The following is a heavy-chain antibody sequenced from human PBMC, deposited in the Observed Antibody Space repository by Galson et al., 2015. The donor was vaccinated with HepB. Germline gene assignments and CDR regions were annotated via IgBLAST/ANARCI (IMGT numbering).Heavy chain of an antibody. V-gene: IGHV3-30*04. J-gene: IGHJ4*02. CDR2: ISYDGSNK. CDR3: ARAPDYYGSGSYYTIHTPFDY. Sequence: SLRLSCAASGFTFSSYAMHWVRQAPGKGLEWVAVISYDGSNKYYADSVKGRFTISRDNSKNTLYLQMNSLRAEDTAVYYCARAPDYYGSGSYYTIHTPFDYWGQGTLVTVSS. CDR1: GFTFSSYA. D-gene: IGHD3-10*01.